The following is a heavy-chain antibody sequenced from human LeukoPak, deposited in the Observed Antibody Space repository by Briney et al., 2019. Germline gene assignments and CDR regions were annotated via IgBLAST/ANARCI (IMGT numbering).Heavy chain of an antibody. CDR3: ARALLGYCSGGSCLSANWFDP. CDR1: GGTFSSYA. V-gene: IGHV1-69*06. Sequence: SVKVSCKASGGTFSSYAISWVRQAPGQGLEWMGGIIPIFGTANYAQKFQGRVTITADKSTSTAYMELSSLRSEDTAVYYCARALLGYCSGGSCLSANWFDPWGQGTLVTVSS. J-gene: IGHJ5*02. CDR2: IIPIFGTA. D-gene: IGHD2-15*01.